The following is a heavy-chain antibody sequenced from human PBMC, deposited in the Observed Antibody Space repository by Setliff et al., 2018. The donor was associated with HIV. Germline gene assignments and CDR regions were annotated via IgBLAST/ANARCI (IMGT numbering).Heavy chain of an antibody. D-gene: IGHD3-22*01. CDR2: IYFSGST. V-gene: IGHV4-39*01. CDR3: ARRYSSGYFVY. CDR1: GDSIGTTTYY. Sequence: SETLSLTCTVSGDSIGTTTYYWGWIRQSPEKGLEWIGSIYFSGSTYYNPSLKSRVTISVDTSKNQFSLKLSSVTAADTAVYYCARRYSSGYFVYWGQGTLVTVSS. J-gene: IGHJ4*02.